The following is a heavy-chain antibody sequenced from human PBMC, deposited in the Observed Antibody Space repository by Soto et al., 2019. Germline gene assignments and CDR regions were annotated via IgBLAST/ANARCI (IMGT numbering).Heavy chain of an antibody. CDR1: GFTFSSFS. Sequence: QVQLVESGGGVVQPGRSLRLSCAASGFTFSSFSLHWVRQAPGKGLEWLALISYDGTNKYNADSVKGRFTITRDNPNNTLYLQLNSVRPDDTAVYYCARTTTVAGTPEFDYWGQGALVTVSS. V-gene: IGHV3-30-3*01. D-gene: IGHD6-19*01. CDR2: ISYDGTNK. CDR3: ARTTTVAGTPEFDY. J-gene: IGHJ4*02.